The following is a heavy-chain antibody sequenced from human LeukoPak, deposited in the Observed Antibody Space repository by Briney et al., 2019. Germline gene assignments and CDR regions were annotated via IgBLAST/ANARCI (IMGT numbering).Heavy chain of an antibody. CDR1: GYTFTSYG. V-gene: IGHV1-18*01. Sequence: ASVKVSCKASGYTFTSYGISRVRQAPGQGLEWMGWISAYNGNTNYAQKLQGRVTMTTDTSTSTAYMELRSLRSDDTAVYYCARDRGIAAAGTFDYWGQGTLVTVSS. CDR3: ARDRGIAAAGTFDY. CDR2: ISAYNGNT. D-gene: IGHD6-13*01. J-gene: IGHJ4*02.